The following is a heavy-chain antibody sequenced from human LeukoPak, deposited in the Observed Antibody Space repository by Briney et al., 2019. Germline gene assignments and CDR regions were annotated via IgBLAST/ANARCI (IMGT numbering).Heavy chain of an antibody. V-gene: IGHV4-59*01. J-gene: IGHJ5*02. Sequence: PSETLSLTCTVSGGSISSYYWSWIRQPPGKGLEWIGYIYYSGSTNYNPSLKSRVTISLDTSKNQFSLKLSSVTAADTAVYYCARGGIAARPDWFDPWGQGTLVTVSS. CDR1: GGSISSYY. CDR2: IYYSGST. D-gene: IGHD6-6*01. CDR3: ARGGIAARPDWFDP.